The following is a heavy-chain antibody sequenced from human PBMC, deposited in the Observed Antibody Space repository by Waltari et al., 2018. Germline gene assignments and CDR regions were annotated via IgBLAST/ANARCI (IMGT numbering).Heavy chain of an antibody. CDR1: GLNFSTFA. V-gene: IGHV3-23*01. Sequence: EVQLLESGGGLVQPGGSLRLSCVVSGLNFSTFAMSWVRQAPGKGLEWVSSISISGGKMYYGDSVRGRFTISRDNSKNALYLQMNSLRAEDTAVYYCAKEIRPNDYWGQGTLVTVSS. CDR3: AKEIRPNDY. CDR2: ISISGGKM. J-gene: IGHJ4*02.